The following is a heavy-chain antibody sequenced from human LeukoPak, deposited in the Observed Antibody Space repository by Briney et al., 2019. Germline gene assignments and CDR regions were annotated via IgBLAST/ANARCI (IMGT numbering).Heavy chain of an antibody. CDR1: GYTFTGYY. Sequence: ASVKVSCKASGYTFTGYYMHWVRQAPGQGLEWMGWINPNSGGTNYAQKFQGRVTMTRDTSVTTAYMELSTLRAEDTAVYYCARDSNYDVLTVSGFDIWGQGTMVSVSS. CDR3: ARDSNYDVLTVSGFDI. CDR2: INPNSGGT. V-gene: IGHV1-2*02. J-gene: IGHJ3*02. D-gene: IGHD3-9*01.